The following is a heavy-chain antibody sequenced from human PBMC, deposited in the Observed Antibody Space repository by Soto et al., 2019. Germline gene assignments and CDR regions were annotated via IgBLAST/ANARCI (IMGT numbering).Heavy chain of an antibody. CDR1: GGSISGYY. J-gene: IGHJ5*01. Sequence: SETLSLTCTVSGGSISGYYWSWIRQPPGKGPEWIGLIHYTGSTNYNPSHKSRVTISVDTSKNQFSLKLSSVTTADTAVYYCARETPGAGWFDSWGQGTPVTVSS. V-gene: IGHV4-59*01. CDR3: ARETPGAGWFDS. CDR2: IHYTGST.